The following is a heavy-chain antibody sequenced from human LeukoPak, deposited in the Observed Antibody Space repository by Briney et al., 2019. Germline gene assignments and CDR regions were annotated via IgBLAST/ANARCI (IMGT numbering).Heavy chain of an antibody. V-gene: IGHV3-21*04. D-gene: IGHD6-19*01. J-gene: IGHJ5*02. CDR3: AKDRYSSGWYGWFDP. CDR2: ISSSSYI. CDR1: GFTFSSYS. Sequence: GGSLRLSCAASGFTFSSYSMNWVRQAPGKGLEWVSSISSSSYIYYADSVKGRFTISRDNAKNSLYLQMNSLRAEDTALYYCAKDRYSSGWYGWFDPWGQGTLVTVSS.